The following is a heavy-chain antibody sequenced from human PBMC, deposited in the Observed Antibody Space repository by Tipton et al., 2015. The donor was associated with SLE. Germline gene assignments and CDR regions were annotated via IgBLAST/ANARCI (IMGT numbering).Heavy chain of an antibody. CDR3: ARHKIFQVVVTQFDV. CDR2: IHHSGST. J-gene: IGHJ3*01. CDR1: GGSVRSSNW. Sequence: TLSLTCAVSGGSVRSSNWWSWVRQPPGKGLEWIGEIHHSGSTNSNPSLKSRVTISVDKSKNQFSLKLSSVTAADTAIYYCARHKIFQVVVTQFDVWGQGTLITVSS. D-gene: IGHD3-3*01. V-gene: IGHV4-4*02.